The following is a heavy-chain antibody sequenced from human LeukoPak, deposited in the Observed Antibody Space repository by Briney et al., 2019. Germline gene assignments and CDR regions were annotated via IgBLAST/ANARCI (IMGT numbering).Heavy chain of an antibody. CDR3: ARGYGSGSYYKTDAFDI. J-gene: IGHJ3*02. D-gene: IGHD3-10*01. CDR1: GFTFSSYA. Sequence: GGSLRLSCAASGFTFSSYATSWVRQAPGKGLEWVSAITGSGGSTYYADSVKGRFTISRDNAKNSLYLRMNSLRAEDTAVYYCARGYGSGSYYKTDAFDIWGQGTMVTVSS. V-gene: IGHV3-23*01. CDR2: ITGSGGST.